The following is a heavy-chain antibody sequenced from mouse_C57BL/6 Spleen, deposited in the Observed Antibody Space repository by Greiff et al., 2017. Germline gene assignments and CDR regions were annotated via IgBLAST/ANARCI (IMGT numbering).Heavy chain of an antibody. CDR1: GYTFTNYL. CDR3: ARGDYYSGSSYSFAY. Sequence: VQLQQSGAELVRPGTSVKVSCKASGYTFTNYLIEWVKQRPGQGLEWIGVINPGSGGTNYNEKFKGKATLTADKSSSTAYIKISSLKSEDSAVYVCARGDYYSGSSYSFAYWGQGPLVTVSA. J-gene: IGHJ3*01. V-gene: IGHV1-54*01. D-gene: IGHD1-1*01. CDR2: INPGSGGT.